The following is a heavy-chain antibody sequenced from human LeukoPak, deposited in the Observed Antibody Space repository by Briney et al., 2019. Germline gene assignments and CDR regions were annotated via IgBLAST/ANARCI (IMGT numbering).Heavy chain of an antibody. J-gene: IGHJ4*02. D-gene: IGHD6-19*01. CDR3: ARRYSSGWYYFDY. Sequence: PSETLSLTCAVYGGSFSGYYWNWIRQSPGKGLEWIGEIDHSGSTNYNPSLKSRVTLSVDTFKSQLSLKLSSVTAADTAVYYCARRYSSGWYYFDYWGQGTLVTVSS. CDR1: GGSFSGYY. CDR2: IDHSGST. V-gene: IGHV4-34*01.